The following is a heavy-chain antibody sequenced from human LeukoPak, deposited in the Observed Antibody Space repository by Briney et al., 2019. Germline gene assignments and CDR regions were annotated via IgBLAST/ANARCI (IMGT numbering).Heavy chain of an antibody. Sequence: PGGSLRLSRAASGFTFSNAWMSWVRQAPGKGLEWVGRIKSKSDGGTRDFAAPVKGRVTISRDESRNTVYLQMNSLKIEDTAVYYCTAGTGTSDFDYWGQGTLVTVSS. CDR2: IKSKSDGGTR. J-gene: IGHJ4*02. CDR3: TAGTGTSDFDY. V-gene: IGHV3-15*01. CDR1: GFTFSNAW. D-gene: IGHD1-7*01.